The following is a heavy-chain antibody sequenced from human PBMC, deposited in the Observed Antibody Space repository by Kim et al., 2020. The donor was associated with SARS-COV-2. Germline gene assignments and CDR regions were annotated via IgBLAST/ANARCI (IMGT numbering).Heavy chain of an antibody. CDR3: SRMEERYDINGYGMDV. CDR2: IYYSGST. V-gene: IGHV4-39*01. D-gene: IGHD3-9*01. Sequence: SETLSLTCTVSGGSISSSSYYWGWIRQPPGKGLEWIGSIYYSGSTYYNPSLKSRVTISVDTSKNQFSLKLSSVTAADTAVYYCSRMEERYDINGYGMDVWGQGTTVTVSS. J-gene: IGHJ6*02. CDR1: GGSISSSSYY.